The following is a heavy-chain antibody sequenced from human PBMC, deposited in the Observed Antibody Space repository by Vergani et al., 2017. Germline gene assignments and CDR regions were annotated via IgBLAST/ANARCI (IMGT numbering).Heavy chain of an antibody. D-gene: IGHD3-10*01. CDR2: VNQDGSEK. CDR1: GFISSSYW. Sequence: EGQLVESGGDWVQRGGSLRLSCAASGFISSSYWMSWVRQAPGKGLEWVANVNQDGSEKYYVDSVRGRFTISRDNAKNSIYLQMNSLRAEDTAVYFCVRVPLIRGGSGNYGINNDHGIGVLGQGTTVIVSS. J-gene: IGHJ6*02. V-gene: IGHV3-7*01. CDR3: VRVPLIRGGSGNYGINNDHGIGV.